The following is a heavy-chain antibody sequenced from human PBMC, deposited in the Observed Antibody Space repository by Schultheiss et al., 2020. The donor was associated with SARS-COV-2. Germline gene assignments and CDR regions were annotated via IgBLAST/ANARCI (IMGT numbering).Heavy chain of an antibody. CDR2: INHSGST. D-gene: IGHD6-13*01. CDR3: ARDLSLAAGRGYWFDP. CDR1: GGSFSGYY. Sequence: SETLSFTCAVYGGSFSGYYWSWIRQPPGKGLEWIGEINHSGSTNYNPSLKSRVTISVDTSKNQFSLKLSSVTAADTAVYYCARDLSLAAGRGYWFDPWGQGTLVTVSS. J-gene: IGHJ5*02. V-gene: IGHV4-34*09.